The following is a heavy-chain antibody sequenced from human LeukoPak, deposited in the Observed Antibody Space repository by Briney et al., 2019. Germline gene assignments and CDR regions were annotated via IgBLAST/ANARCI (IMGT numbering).Heavy chain of an antibody. CDR2: MNPNSGNT. Sequence: GASVKVSCKASGYTFTSYDINWVRQATGQGLEWMGWMNPNSGNTAYAQKLQGRVTMTRNTSITTAYMGLSSLRSEDTAVYYCARGXAXAVXGVIYYYMDVWGKGTTVTVSS. CDR3: ARGXAXAVXGVIYYYMDV. D-gene: IGHD6-19*01. V-gene: IGHV1-8*01. CDR1: GYTFTSYD. J-gene: IGHJ6*03.